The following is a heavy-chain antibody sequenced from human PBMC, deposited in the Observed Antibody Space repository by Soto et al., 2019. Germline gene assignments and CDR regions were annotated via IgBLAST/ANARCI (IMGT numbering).Heavy chain of an antibody. CDR3: ARGTGAAVAADY. CDR1: GFTFSSYW. D-gene: IGHD6-19*01. J-gene: IGHJ4*02. V-gene: IGHV3-7*01. Sequence: SLRLSCAASGFTFSSYWMSWVRQAPGKGLEWVANIKQDGSEKFYVDSVKGRFTISRDNAKNSLYLQMNSLRAEDTAVYYCARGTGAAVAADYWGQGTLVTVSS. CDR2: IKQDGSEK.